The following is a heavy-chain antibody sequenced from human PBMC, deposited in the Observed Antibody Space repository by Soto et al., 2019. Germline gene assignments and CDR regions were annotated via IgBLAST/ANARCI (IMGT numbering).Heavy chain of an antibody. CDR2: IYYSGRT. CDR1: GDSISSYY. Sequence: SETLSLTCTVSGDSISSYYWTWIRQPPGKGLEYIGYIYYSGRTYYNPSLKSRVTISVDTSKNQFSLKLSSVTAADTAVYYCAXGHLGITTTGTWYDFDYWGPGTLVTVSS. CDR3: AXGHLGITTTGTWYDFDY. J-gene: IGHJ4*02. V-gene: IGHV4-59*01. D-gene: IGHD2-15*01.